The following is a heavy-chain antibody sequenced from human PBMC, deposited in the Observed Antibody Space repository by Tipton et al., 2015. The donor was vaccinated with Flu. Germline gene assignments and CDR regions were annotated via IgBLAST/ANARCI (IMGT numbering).Heavy chain of an antibody. CDR1: GGSISSYY. D-gene: IGHD2-15*01. CDR3: ARLNCSGGSCYSTYYHYYGMDV. CDR2: ISYSGTT. J-gene: IGHJ6*02. V-gene: IGHV4-59*01. Sequence: TLSLTCTVSGGSISSYYWTWIRQSPKRGLEWIGHISYSGTTSYNPSLKSRVTISKDASENQSSLKLTSMTAADAATYYCARLNCSGGSCYSTYYHYYGMDVWGQGSTVTVPS.